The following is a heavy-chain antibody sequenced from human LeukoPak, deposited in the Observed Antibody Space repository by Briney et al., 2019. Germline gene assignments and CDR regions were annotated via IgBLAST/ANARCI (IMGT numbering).Heavy chain of an antibody. V-gene: IGHV4-34*01. Sequence: SETLSLTCAVYGESFSDHYWTWIRQPPGKGLEWIGESTHSGSTNYNPSLKSRVTMSVDTSKSQFSLKLTSMTAADTAVYYCARGRTGAAALDFWGPGTLVTVSS. CDR2: STHSGST. CDR3: ARGRTGAAALDF. D-gene: IGHD2-2*01. J-gene: IGHJ4*02. CDR1: GESFSDHY.